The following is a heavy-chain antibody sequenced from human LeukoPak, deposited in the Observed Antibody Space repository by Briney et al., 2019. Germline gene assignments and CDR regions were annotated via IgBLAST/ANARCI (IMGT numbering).Heavy chain of an antibody. CDR1: GGSISSSSYY. J-gene: IGHJ3*02. V-gene: IGHV4-39*01. CDR3: ATTDAFDI. Sequence: SESLSLTCTVSGGSISSSSYYWSWIRQPPGKGLEWIGSIYYSGSTYYNPSLKSRVTISVDTSKNQFSLKLSSVTAADTAVYYCATTDAFDIWGQGTMVTVSS. CDR2: IYYSGST.